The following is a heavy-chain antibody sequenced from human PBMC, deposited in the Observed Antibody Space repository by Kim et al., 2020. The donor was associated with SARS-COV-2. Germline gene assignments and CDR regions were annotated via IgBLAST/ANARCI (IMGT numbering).Heavy chain of an antibody. CDR2: FDPEDGET. V-gene: IGHV1-24*01. CDR3: ATGPSSIAVAGTGIGY. Sequence: ASVKVSCKVSGYTLTELSMHCVRQAPGKGLEWMGGFDPEDGETIYAQKFQGRVTMTEDTSTDTAYMELSSLRSEDTAVYYCATGPSSIAVAGTGIGYWGQGTLVTVSS. J-gene: IGHJ4*02. CDR1: GYTLTELS. D-gene: IGHD6-19*01.